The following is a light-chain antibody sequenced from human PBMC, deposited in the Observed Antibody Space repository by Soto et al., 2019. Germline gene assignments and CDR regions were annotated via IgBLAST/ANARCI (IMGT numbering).Light chain of an antibody. CDR3: QHYHTSPPWAT. CDR1: EGISSTF. V-gene: IGKV3-20*01. Sequence: ETVLTQSPGTLSLSPGERATISCRASEGISSTFFAWFQQKPGPAHRLLLYGASSRATGIPDRFSGSGSGTDFTLTISRLEPEDFAVYYCQHYHTSPPWATFGGGTKVEIK. CDR2: GAS. J-gene: IGKJ4*01.